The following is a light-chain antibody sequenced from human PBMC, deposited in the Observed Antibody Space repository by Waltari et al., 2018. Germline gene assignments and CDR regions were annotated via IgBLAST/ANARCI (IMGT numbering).Light chain of an antibody. Sequence: DVVLTQSPLSLPVTLGQPASISCRSSQSLVHSDGNTYLNWFKQRPGQSPRRLIYKVSKRDSGVPDRFSGRGSGTDFTLKISRVEAEDVGIYYCMQGTHWLSFGPGTRVDIK. V-gene: IGKV2-30*02. CDR2: KVS. J-gene: IGKJ3*01. CDR3: MQGTHWLS. CDR1: QSLVHSDGNTY.